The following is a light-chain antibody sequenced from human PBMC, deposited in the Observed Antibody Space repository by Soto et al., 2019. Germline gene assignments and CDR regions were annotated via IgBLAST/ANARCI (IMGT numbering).Light chain of an antibody. V-gene: IGKV1-5*01. CDR1: QSISSW. CDR3: QQYNNYWT. J-gene: IGKJ1*01. Sequence: DIQMTQSPSTLSGSVGDRVTITCRASQSISSWLAWYQQKPGKAPNLLIYDASSLETGVPSRFSGSGSGTEFTLTISSLQPDDFATYYCQQYNNYWTFGQGTKVDIK. CDR2: DAS.